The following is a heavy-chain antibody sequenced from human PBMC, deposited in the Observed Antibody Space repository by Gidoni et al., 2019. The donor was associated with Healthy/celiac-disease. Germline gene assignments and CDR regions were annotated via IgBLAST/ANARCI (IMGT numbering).Heavy chain of an antibody. V-gene: IGHV6-1*01. CDR1: GDSVPSNSAA. Sequence: QVQLQQSGPGLVKPSQTLSLTCAISGDSVPSNSAAWNWIRQSPSRGLEWLGRTYYRSKWYNDYAVSVKSRITINPDTSKNQFSLQLNSVTPEDTAVYYCARGTAYGGGTWYYYGMDVWGQGTTVTVSS. J-gene: IGHJ6*02. CDR3: ARGTAYGGGTWYYYGMDV. D-gene: IGHD4-17*01. CDR2: TYYRSKWYN.